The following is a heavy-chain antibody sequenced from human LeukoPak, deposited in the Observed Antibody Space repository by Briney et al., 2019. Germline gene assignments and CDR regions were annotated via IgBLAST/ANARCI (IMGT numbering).Heavy chain of an antibody. D-gene: IGHD3-10*01. Sequence: PGGSLRLSCAASGFTLSNYWMTWVRQAPGKGLEWVANINRDESDKHYVDSVEGRFTISRDNAKNSLYLQMNGLRAEDTAVYYCVRDDGHSYQYASRTYYYDAFDIWGQGTVVTVSS. V-gene: IGHV3-7*01. CDR2: INRDESDK. J-gene: IGHJ3*02. CDR1: GFTLSNYW. CDR3: VRDDGHSYQYASRTYYYDAFDI.